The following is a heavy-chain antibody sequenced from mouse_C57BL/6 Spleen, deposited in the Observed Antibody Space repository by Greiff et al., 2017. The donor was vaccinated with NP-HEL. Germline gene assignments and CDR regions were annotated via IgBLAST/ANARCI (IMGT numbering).Heavy chain of an antibody. D-gene: IGHD1-1*01. Sequence: QVQLQQSGAELMKPGASVKLSCKATGYTFTGYWIEWVKQRPGHGLEWIGEILPGSGSTNYNEKFKGKATFTADTSSNTAYMQLSSLTTEDSAIYYGARLGGHYYCDTEFAYWGQGTLVTVSA. CDR1: GYTFTGYW. CDR2: ILPGSGST. V-gene: IGHV1-9*01. CDR3: ARLGGHYYCDTEFAY. J-gene: IGHJ3*01.